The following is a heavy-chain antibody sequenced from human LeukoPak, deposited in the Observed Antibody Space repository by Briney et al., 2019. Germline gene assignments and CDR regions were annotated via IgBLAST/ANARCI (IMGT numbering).Heavy chain of an antibody. D-gene: IGHD1/OR15-1a*01. J-gene: IGHJ4*02. CDR1: GFTFSDHY. Sequence: GGSLRLSCATSGFTFSDHYMDWVRQAPGKGLEWVSSISSSGSYIFRADSVKGRFTISRDNAQNSLYLQMNSLRAEDTAVYYCAREGPINNGDLDYWGQGTLVTVSS. CDR2: ISSSGSYI. CDR3: AREGPINNGDLDY. V-gene: IGHV3-21*01.